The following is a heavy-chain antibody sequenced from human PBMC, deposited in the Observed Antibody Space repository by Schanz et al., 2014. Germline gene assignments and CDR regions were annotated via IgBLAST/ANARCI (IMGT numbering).Heavy chain of an antibody. V-gene: IGHV3-30*18. Sequence: QVQLVESGGGVVQPGRSLRLSCAGSGFSFSGFGMHWVRQAPGKGLEWVAVISYDGRNKYFADSVKGRFTISRDNSKNTLCLQVNSLRAEDTAVYYCAKDHFGHYDSSGCSDCYYYGMDVWGQGTTVTVSS. D-gene: IGHD3-22*01. CDR2: ISYDGRNK. CDR3: AKDHFGHYDSSGCSDCYYYGMDV. J-gene: IGHJ6*02. CDR1: GFSFSGFG.